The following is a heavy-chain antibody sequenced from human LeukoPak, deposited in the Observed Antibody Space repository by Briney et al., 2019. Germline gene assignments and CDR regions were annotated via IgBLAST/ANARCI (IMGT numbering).Heavy chain of an antibody. D-gene: IGHD3-10*01. Sequence: SETLSLTCTVSGGSISSGSYYCSWVRQPAGKGLGWIGRIYTSGSTNYNPSLKSRVTISVDTSKNQFSLKLSSVTAADTAVYYCARGLWFGELSLGYWGQGTLVTVSS. J-gene: IGHJ4*02. CDR3: ARGLWFGELSLGY. V-gene: IGHV4-61*02. CDR2: IYTSGST. CDR1: GGSISSGSYY.